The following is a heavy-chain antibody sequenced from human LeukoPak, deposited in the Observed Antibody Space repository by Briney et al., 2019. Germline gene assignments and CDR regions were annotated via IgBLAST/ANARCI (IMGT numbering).Heavy chain of an antibody. Sequence: ASVKVSCKASGYTFTSYGISWVRQAPGQGLEWMGWISAYNGNTNYAQKFQGRVTITADESTSTTYMELSSLRSEDTAVYYCARDRCSGGSCYSFYFDYWGQGTLVTVSS. V-gene: IGHV1-18*01. CDR2: ISAYNGNT. J-gene: IGHJ4*02. D-gene: IGHD2-15*01. CDR1: GYTFTSYG. CDR3: ARDRCSGGSCYSFYFDY.